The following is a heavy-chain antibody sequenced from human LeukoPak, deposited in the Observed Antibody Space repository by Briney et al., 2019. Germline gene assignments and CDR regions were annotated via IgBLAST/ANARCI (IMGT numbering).Heavy chain of an antibody. CDR1: GYTFTNYA. D-gene: IGHD6-19*01. V-gene: IGHV1-3*01. Sequence: ASVKVSCTASGYTFTNYAIHWVRQAPGQRLEWMGWINAGNGNTKYSQKFQGRVTITRDTSANTAYMELSSLRSEDTAVYYCARGSVAGPYYFDYWGQGTLVTVSS. CDR2: INAGNGNT. CDR3: ARGSVAGPYYFDY. J-gene: IGHJ4*02.